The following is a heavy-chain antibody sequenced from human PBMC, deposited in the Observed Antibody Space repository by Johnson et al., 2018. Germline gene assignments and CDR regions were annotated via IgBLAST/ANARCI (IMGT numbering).Heavy chain of an antibody. CDR1: GFTFSSHW. J-gene: IGHJ6*03. CDR3: ARDQTMAAPLIIMDV. Sequence: EVQLLESGGGLVQPGGSLRLSCVASGFTFSSHWMSWVRQAPGKGLEWVANIKQDGNEKYYVDSVKGRFTISRDNAKNSLYLQMNSLRAEATAVYSCARDQTMAAPLIIMDVWGKGTAVTVSS. V-gene: IGHV3-7*01. CDR2: IKQDGNEK. D-gene: IGHD3-10*01.